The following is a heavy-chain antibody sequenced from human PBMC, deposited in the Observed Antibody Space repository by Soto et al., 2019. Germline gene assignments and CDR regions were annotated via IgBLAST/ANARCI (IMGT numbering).Heavy chain of an antibody. Sequence: GGSLRLSCAASGFTFNNYAMHWVRQAPGKGLEWVAVISYDGSNKYYADSVKGRFTISRDNSKNTLYLYMNSLRAEDTAVYYCARGSGWSYFYSMDVWGQGTTVTVSS. D-gene: IGHD6-19*01. CDR1: GFTFNNYA. CDR2: ISYDGSNK. CDR3: ARGSGWSYFYSMDV. J-gene: IGHJ6*02. V-gene: IGHV3-30-3*01.